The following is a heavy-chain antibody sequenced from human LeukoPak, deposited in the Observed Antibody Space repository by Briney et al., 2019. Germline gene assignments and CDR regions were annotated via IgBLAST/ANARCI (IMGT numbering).Heavy chain of an antibody. CDR1: GFTFSSYG. Sequence: GGSLRLSCAASGFTFSSYGMSWVRQAPGKGLEWVSGISVSGGSTYYGDSVKGRFSISRDNSKNTLYLQINSLRAEDTAVYYCAKALMVRGLPDTFDIWGQGTMVTVSS. J-gene: IGHJ3*02. V-gene: IGHV3-23*01. D-gene: IGHD3-10*01. CDR2: ISVSGGST. CDR3: AKALMVRGLPDTFDI.